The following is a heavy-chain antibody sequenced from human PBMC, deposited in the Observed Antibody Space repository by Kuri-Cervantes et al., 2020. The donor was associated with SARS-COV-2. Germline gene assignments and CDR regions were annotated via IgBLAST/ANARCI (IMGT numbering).Heavy chain of an antibody. J-gene: IGHJ4*02. V-gene: IGHV3-21*01. Sequence: GGSLRLSCAASGFTFSSYGMNWVRQAPGKGLEWVSSISSSSSYIYYADSVKGRFTISRDNAKNSLYLQMNSLRAEDTAVYYCATVSDYYDSSGYFLDFDYWGQGTLVTVSS. CDR1: GFTFSSYG. CDR3: ATVSDYYDSSGYFLDFDY. CDR2: ISSSSSYI. D-gene: IGHD3-22*01.